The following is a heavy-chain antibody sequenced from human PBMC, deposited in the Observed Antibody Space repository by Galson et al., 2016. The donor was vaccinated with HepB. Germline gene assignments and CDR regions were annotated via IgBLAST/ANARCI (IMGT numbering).Heavy chain of an antibody. CDR2: INPGGGTT. J-gene: IGHJ4*02. D-gene: IGHD1-26*01. Sequence: SVKVSCKASGFPFIRYFVHWVRQAPGQGLEWMGTINPGGGTTSYAERFEGRVTMTRDTSTSTVYMELSSLRSEDTAVYYCARDGGSYLYYFDYWGQGTLVTVSS. CDR3: ARDGGSYLYYFDY. V-gene: IGHV1-46*01. CDR1: GFPFIRYF.